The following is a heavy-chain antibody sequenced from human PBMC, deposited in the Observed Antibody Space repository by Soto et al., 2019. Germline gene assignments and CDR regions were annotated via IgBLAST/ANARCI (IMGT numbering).Heavy chain of an antibody. CDR2: INAGNGNT. CDR1: GYTFTSYG. Sequence: ASVKLSCKASGYTFTSYGISWVRQAPGQRLEWMGWINAGNGNTKYSQKFQGRVTITRDTSASTAYMELSSLRSEDTAVYYCARGPGGPDGPGDYWGQGTLVTVSS. CDR3: ARGPGGPDGPGDY. D-gene: IGHD2-15*01. J-gene: IGHJ4*02. V-gene: IGHV1-3*01.